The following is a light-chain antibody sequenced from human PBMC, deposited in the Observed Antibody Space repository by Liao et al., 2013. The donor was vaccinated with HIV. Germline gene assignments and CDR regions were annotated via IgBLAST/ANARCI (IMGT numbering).Light chain of an antibody. J-gene: IGLJ2*01. CDR2: CHC. Sequence: SYVLTLPPSVSVAPGKTARSICGGNNIASKSVHRSQQKTGQAPVLVIYCHCDRPSGIPERFSGSNSGNTATLTISGTQAMDEADYFCQAWDRSAAVVFGRRDQADRP. CDR3: QAWDRSAAVV. CDR1: NIASKS. V-gene: IGLV3-21*01.